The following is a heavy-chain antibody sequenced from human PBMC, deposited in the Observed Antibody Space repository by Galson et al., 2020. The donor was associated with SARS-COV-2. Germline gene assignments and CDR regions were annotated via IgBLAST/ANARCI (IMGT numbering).Heavy chain of an antibody. CDR2: IRGSGGST. V-gene: IGHV3-23*01. D-gene: IGHD3-10*01. CDR1: GFTFSSYA. Sequence: GGSLRLSCAASGFTFSSYAMSWVRQAPGKGLEWVSAIRGSGGSTYYADSVKGRFTISRDNSKNTLYLQMNSLRAEDTAVYCCAKVPTMVRGVTKYYFDYWGQGPLVTVSS. J-gene: IGHJ4*02. CDR3: AKVPTMVRGVTKYYFDY.